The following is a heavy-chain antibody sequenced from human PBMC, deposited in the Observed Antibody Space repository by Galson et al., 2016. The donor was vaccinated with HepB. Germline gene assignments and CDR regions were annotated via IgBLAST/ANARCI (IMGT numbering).Heavy chain of an antibody. Sequence: CAISGDSVSSNSAAWTRIRQSPLRGLEWLGRTYYRSKWYNDYAVSVTSRISIHPDTSKNQFSLQLNSVTPEDTAVYYCARVRCSTFRCQNWFDPWGQGTLVTVSS. J-gene: IGHJ5*02. CDR1: GDSVSSNSAA. CDR2: TYYRSKWYN. CDR3: ARVRCSTFRCQNWFDP. D-gene: IGHD2/OR15-2a*01. V-gene: IGHV6-1*01.